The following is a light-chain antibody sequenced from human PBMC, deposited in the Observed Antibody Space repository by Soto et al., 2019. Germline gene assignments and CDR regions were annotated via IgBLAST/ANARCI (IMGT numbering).Light chain of an antibody. CDR1: QTISSW. J-gene: IGKJ1*01. CDR3: QQYSTYPWT. Sequence: DIQMTQSPATLSASVGDRVTITCRASQTISSWLAWYQQKPGKAPKVLIFDASTLESGVPSRFSGSGYATEFNLSISSLQPDDFATYYCQQYSTYPWTFGQGTKVDIK. CDR2: DAS. V-gene: IGKV1-5*01.